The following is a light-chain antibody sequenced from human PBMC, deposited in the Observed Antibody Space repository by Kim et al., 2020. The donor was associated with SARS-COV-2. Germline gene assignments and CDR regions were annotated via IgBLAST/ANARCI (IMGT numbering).Light chain of an antibody. CDR3: ETWDSTTWV. V-gene: IGLV4-60*03. CDR2: LEGSGGY. CDR1: SGHSSYI. J-gene: IGLJ3*02. Sequence: SVKLTCALSSGHSSYIIAWHQQQPGKAPRYLMKLEGSGGYNKGSGVPDRFSGSSSGADRYLTISTLQSEDEADYYCETWDSTTWVFGGGTQLTVL.